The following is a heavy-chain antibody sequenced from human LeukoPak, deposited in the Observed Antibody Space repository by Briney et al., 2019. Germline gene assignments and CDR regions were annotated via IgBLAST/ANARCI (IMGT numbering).Heavy chain of an antibody. D-gene: IGHD3-10*01. Sequence: ASVKVSCTASAITSYAVSWVRQAPGEGLEGMGWISVYNGNTNYAQKFQGRVTMTTDTSTSTAYMELRSLRSDDTAVYYCARDKGGYYGSGSYYDYWGQGTLVTVSS. V-gene: IGHV1-18*04. CDR3: ARDKGGYYGSGSYYDY. CDR2: ISVYNGNT. CDR1: AITSYA. J-gene: IGHJ4*02.